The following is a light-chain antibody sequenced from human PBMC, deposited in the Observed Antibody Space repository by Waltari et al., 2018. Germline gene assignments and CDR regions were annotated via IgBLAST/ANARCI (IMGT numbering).Light chain of an antibody. CDR1: QSVSSY. J-gene: IGKJ4*01. Sequence: EIVLTQSPATLSLSHGERSTHSCRASQSVSSYLACYQQKPGQAPRLLIYDASNRATGIPARFSGSGSGTDFTLTISSLEPEDFAVYYCQQRSNWLLTFGGGTKVEIK. CDR2: DAS. CDR3: QQRSNWLLT. V-gene: IGKV3-11*01.